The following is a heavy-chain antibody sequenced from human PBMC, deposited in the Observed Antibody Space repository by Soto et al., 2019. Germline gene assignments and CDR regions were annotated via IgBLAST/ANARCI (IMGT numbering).Heavy chain of an antibody. D-gene: IGHD3-22*01. CDR3: AMPSAMIVVVSLDI. CDR1: GGTFSSYA. CDR2: IIPIFGTA. Sequence: SVKVSCKASGGTFSSYAISWVRQAPGQGLEWMGGIIPIFGTANYAQKFQGRVTITADESTSTAYMELSSLRSEDTAVYYCAMPSAMIVVVSLDIWGQGTMVTVSS. J-gene: IGHJ3*02. V-gene: IGHV1-69*13.